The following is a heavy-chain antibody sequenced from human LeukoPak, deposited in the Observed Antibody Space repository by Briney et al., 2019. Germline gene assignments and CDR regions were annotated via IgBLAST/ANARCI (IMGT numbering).Heavy chain of an antibody. V-gene: IGHV4-39*07. CDR2: IYYSGST. CDR1: GGSISSSSYH. J-gene: IGHJ4*02. D-gene: IGHD3-9*01. Sequence: SETLSLTCTVSGGSISSSSYHWGWIRQPPGKGLEWIGSIYYSGSTYYNPSLKSRVTISVDTSKNQFSLKLSSVTAADTAVYYCARRGRHGRYFDWLPFDYWGQGTLVTVSS. CDR3: ARRGRHGRYFDWLPFDY.